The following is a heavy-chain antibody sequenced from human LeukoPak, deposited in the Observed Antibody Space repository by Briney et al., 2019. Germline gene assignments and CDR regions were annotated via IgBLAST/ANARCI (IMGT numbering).Heavy chain of an antibody. V-gene: IGHV3-23*01. D-gene: IGHD3-10*01. CDR1: GFTVSSNY. J-gene: IGHJ5*02. Sequence: PGGSLRLSCAASGFTVSSNYMSWVRQAPGKGLEWVSAISGSGGSTYYADSVKGRFTISRDNSKNTLYLQMNSLRAEDTAVYYCAKESAAARFGELLGRPNWFDPWGQGTLVTVSS. CDR2: ISGSGGST. CDR3: AKESAAARFGELLGRPNWFDP.